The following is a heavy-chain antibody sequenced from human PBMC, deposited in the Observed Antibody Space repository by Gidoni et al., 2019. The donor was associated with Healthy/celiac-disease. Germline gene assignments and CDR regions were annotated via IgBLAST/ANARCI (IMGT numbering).Heavy chain of an antibody. CDR1: GFTFSDYY. Sequence: QVQLVESGGGLVKPGGSLRLSCAASGFTFSDYYMSWIRQAPGNGLEWVSYISSSGSTIYYADSVKGRFTISRDNAKNSLYLQMNSLRAEDTAVYYCARAMVRGVINYYYYGMDVWGQGTTVTVSS. J-gene: IGHJ6*02. CDR2: ISSSGSTI. V-gene: IGHV3-11*01. CDR3: ARAMVRGVINYYYYGMDV. D-gene: IGHD3-10*01.